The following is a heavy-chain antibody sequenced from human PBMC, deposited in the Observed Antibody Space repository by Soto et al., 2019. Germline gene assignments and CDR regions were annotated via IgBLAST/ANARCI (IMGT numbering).Heavy chain of an antibody. V-gene: IGHV4-39*01. D-gene: IGHD4-4*01. Sequence: QLQLQESGPGLVKPSETLSLTCTVSGGSISSSSYYWGWIRQPPGKGLEWIGSIYYSGSTYYNPSLKSRVTISVDTSKNQFSLKLSSVTAADTAVYYCARLSETTGDYYYYHMDVWGKGTTVTVSS. CDR1: GGSISSSSYY. J-gene: IGHJ6*03. CDR2: IYYSGST. CDR3: ARLSETTGDYYYYHMDV.